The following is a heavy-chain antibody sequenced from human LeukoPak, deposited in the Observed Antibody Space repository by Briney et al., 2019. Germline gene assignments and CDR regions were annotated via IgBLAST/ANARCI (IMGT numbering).Heavy chain of an antibody. Sequence: SETLSLTCAVSGYSISSGYYWGWIRQPPGKGLEWIGSIYHSGSTYYNPSLKSRVTISVDTSKNQFSLKLSSVTAADTAVYYCARGVGAAAEHWFDPWGQGTLVTSPQ. CDR1: GYSISSGYY. J-gene: IGHJ5*02. D-gene: IGHD6-13*01. CDR3: ARGVGAAAEHWFDP. V-gene: IGHV4-38-2*01. CDR2: IYHSGST.